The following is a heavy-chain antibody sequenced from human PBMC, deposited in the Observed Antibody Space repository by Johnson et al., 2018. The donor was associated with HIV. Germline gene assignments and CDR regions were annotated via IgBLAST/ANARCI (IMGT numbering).Heavy chain of an antibody. Sequence: VQLVESGGGVVQPGRSLRLSCAASGFTFSSYAMHWVRQAPGKGLEWVAIIKEDGGETYYVDSVKGRFTISRDNANNLLYLQMSSLRVEDTAVYYCAKGQVARGAFDIGGQGTTVTVSS. V-gene: IGHV3-7*05. CDR2: IKEDGGET. CDR3: AKGQVARGAFDI. CDR1: GFTFSSYA. J-gene: IGHJ3*02.